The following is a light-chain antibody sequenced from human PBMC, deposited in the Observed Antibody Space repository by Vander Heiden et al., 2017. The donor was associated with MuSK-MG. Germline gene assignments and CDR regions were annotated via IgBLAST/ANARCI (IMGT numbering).Light chain of an antibody. CDR2: GAS. V-gene: IGKV3-20*01. J-gene: IGKJ3*01. CDR1: QSVSSSY. Sequence: ELVLTQSPGTLSLSPGERATLSCRASQSVSSSYLAWYQQKPGQAPRLIIYGASSRATGIPDRFSGSGSGTDFTLTISRLEPEDFAVYYCQQYGSSPGFTFGPGTKVDIK. CDR3: QQYGSSPGFT.